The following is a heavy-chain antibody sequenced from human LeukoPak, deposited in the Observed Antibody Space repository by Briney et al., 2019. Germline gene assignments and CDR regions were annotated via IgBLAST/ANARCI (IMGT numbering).Heavy chain of an antibody. V-gene: IGHV3-30-3*01. J-gene: IGHJ5*02. D-gene: IGHD2-8*02. CDR1: GFTFNKYA. CDR2: VSYLGNGK. CDR3: ARDSSPLLVPTPNWFDP. Sequence: LTGGSLRLSCAASGFTFNKYAMHWVRQAPGKGLEWVAVVSYLGNGKFYADSVKGRFTISRDNAKNSLYLQMNSLTAEDTAVYHCARDSSPLLVPTPNWFDPWGQGTLVTVSS.